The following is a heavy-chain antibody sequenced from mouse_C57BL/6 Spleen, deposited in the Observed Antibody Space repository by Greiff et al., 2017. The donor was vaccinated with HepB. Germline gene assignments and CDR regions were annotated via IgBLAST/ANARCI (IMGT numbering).Heavy chain of an antibody. CDR1: GYAFTNYL. V-gene: IGHV1-54*01. Sequence: QVQLQQSGAELVRPGTSVKVSCKASGYAFTNYLIEWVKQRPGQGLEWIGVINPGSGGTNYNEKFKGKATLTADKSSSTAYMQLSSLTSEDSAVYFCARGLRLLGLFAYWGQGTLVTVSA. CDR2: INPGSGGT. CDR3: ARGLRLLGLFAY. D-gene: IGHD2-2*01. J-gene: IGHJ3*01.